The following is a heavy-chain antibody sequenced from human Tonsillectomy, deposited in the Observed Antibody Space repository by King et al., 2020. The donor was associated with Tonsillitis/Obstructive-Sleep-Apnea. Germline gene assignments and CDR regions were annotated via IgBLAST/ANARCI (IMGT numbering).Heavy chain of an antibody. D-gene: IGHD3-9*01. J-gene: IGHJ6*03. CDR3: ARVVGYYDILTGYSLGYYYMDV. CDR2: IYYSGST. V-gene: IGHV4-59*01. Sequence: VQLQESGPGLVKPSENLSLTCTVSGGSISSYYWSWIRPPPGKGLAWIGYIYYSGSTNYNPSLKSRVTISVDTSKNQFSLKLSSVTAADTAVYYCARVVGYYDILTGYSLGYYYMDVWGKGTTVTVSS. CDR1: GGSISSYY.